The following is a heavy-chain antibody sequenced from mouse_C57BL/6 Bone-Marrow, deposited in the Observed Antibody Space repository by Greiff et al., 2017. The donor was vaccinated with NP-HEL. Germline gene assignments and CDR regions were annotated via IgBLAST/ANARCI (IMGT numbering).Heavy chain of an antibody. CDR2: IYPGSGNT. J-gene: IGHJ4*01. Sequence: QGQLQQSGPELVKPGASVKISCKASGYSFTSYYIHWVKQRPGQGLEWIGWIYPGSGNTKYNEKFKGKATLTADTSSSTAYMQLSSLTSEDSAVYYCASITTAPYAMDYWGQGTSVTVSS. CDR1: GYSFTSYY. CDR3: ASITTAPYAMDY. D-gene: IGHD1-1*01. V-gene: IGHV1-66*01.